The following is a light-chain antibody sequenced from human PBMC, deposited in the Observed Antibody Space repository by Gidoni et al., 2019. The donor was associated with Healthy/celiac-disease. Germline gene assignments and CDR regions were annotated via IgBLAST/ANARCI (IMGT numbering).Light chain of an antibody. CDR1: QGISNS. Sequence: DIQMTQSPSSLSASVGDRVTITCRASQGISNSLAWYQQKPGKAPKLLLYAASRLESGVPSRFSGSGSGTDYTLTISSLQPEDFATYYCQQYYSTPHTFXQXTKLXIK. CDR2: AAS. CDR3: QQYYSTPHT. V-gene: IGKV1-NL1*01. J-gene: IGKJ2*01.